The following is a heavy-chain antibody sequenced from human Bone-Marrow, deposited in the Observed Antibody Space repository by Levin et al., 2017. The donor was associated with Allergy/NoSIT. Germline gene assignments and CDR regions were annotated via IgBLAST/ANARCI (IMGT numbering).Heavy chain of an antibody. CDR3: ARDGYSDYFFDY. CDR1: GFTFSTYA. D-gene: IGHD1-26*01. CDR2: IKSDGSNR. Sequence: PGGSLRLSCAASGFTFSTYAMHWVRQTPGKGLEWVAAIKSDGSNRYYADSVRGRFSISRDNSNSTLFLQMNSLRVEDTAVYYCARDGYSDYFFDYWGQGTLVTVSS. J-gene: IGHJ4*02. V-gene: IGHV3-33*05.